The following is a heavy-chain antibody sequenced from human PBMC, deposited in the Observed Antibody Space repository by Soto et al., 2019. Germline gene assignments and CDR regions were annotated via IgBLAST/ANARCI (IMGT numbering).Heavy chain of an antibody. Sequence: GGSLRLSCVASGFTFRDYVLHWVRQAPGKGLEWVALVSYGGDKKYFADSVKGRFTISRDNAKSTLYLEMNSLRAEDTAVYYCARDPGGDYSYYFMEVWGQGTTVTVSS. CDR2: VSYGGDKK. V-gene: IGHV3-30-3*01. CDR1: GFTFRDYV. J-gene: IGHJ6*02. CDR3: ARDPGGDYSYYFMEV.